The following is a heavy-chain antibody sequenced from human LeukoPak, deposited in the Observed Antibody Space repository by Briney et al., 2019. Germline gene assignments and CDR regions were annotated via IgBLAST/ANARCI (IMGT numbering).Heavy chain of an antibody. Sequence: ASVKVSCKASGYTFTSYGIIWVRQAPGQGLEWMGWISAYNGNTNYAQKLQGRVTMTTDTSTSTAYMELRSLRSDDTAVYYCARWEVPYYDILTGYGAWDYWGQGTLVTVSS. D-gene: IGHD3-9*01. CDR3: ARWEVPYYDILTGYGAWDY. J-gene: IGHJ4*02. V-gene: IGHV1-18*01. CDR2: ISAYNGNT. CDR1: GYTFTSYG.